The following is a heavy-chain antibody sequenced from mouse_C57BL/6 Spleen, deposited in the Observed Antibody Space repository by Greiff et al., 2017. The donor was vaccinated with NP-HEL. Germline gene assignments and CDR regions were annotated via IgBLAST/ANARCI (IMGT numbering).Heavy chain of an antibody. CDR3: ARKGLRLNYYAMDY. V-gene: IGHV1-69*01. CDR1: GYTFTSYW. D-gene: IGHD1-2*01. CDR2: IDPSDSYT. Sequence: QVQLKQPGAELVMPGASVKLSCKASGYTFTSYWMHWVKQRPGQGLEWIGEIDPSDSYTNYNQKFKGKSTLTVDKSSSTAYMQLSSLTSEDSAVYYCARKGLRLNYYAMDYWGQGTSVTVSS. J-gene: IGHJ4*01.